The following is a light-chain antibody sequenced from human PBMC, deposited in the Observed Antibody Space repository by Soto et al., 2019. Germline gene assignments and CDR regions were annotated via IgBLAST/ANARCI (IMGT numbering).Light chain of an antibody. J-gene: IGKJ1*01. CDR3: QQYGSSSGT. Sequence: EVVLTQSPGTLSLSPGERATLSCRASQSVSSSDLAWYQQKPGQAPRLLMYDASSRATGIPDRFSGSGSGTDCTLTISRLDPDDFAVYYCQQYGSSSGTFGQGTKVEIK. CDR2: DAS. V-gene: IGKV3-20*01. CDR1: QSVSSSD.